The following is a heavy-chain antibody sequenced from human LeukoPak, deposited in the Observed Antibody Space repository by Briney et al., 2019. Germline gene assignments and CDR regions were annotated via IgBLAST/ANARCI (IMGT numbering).Heavy chain of an antibody. V-gene: IGHV3-30-3*01. J-gene: IGHJ4*02. D-gene: IGHD2-21*02. CDR3: ARGPPELYCGGDCSHYFDY. Sequence: GGSLRLSCAASGFTFSSYAMHWVRQAPGKGLEWVAVISYDGSNKYCADSVKGRFTISRDNSKNTLYLQMNSLRAEDTAVYYCARGPPELYCGGDCSHYFDYWGQGTLVTVSS. CDR1: GFTFSSYA. CDR2: ISYDGSNK.